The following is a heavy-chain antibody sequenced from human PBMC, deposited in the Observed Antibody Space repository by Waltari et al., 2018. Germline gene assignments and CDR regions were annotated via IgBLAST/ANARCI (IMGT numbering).Heavy chain of an antibody. CDR3: ARDRGRGLYLDS. D-gene: IGHD2-15*01. J-gene: IGHJ4*02. CDR2: VRGDGRT. V-gene: IGHV4-4*02. Sequence: LGPGLVRPSGTLSLICVVSGDSMRYNDGWSGVRQAPGKGLEWIGQVRGDGRTNYNPSFASRVNVAADTSSAQFSLKVTSVTAADTAVYYCARDRGRGLYLDSWGQGILVTVTP. CDR1: GDSMRYNDG.